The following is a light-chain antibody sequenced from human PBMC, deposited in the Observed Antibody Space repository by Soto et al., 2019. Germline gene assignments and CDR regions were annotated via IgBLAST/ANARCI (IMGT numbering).Light chain of an antibody. V-gene: IGKV1-5*01. J-gene: IGKJ2*01. Sequence: DIQMTQSPSTLSASVGDRVTITCRASQSISNWLAWYQQKPGKAPKLLLYDASNLQSGVPSRFSGSGSGTDFTLTISSLQPDDFATYYCQQYNSYSPYTFGQGTKLEIK. CDR3: QQYNSYSPYT. CDR1: QSISNW. CDR2: DAS.